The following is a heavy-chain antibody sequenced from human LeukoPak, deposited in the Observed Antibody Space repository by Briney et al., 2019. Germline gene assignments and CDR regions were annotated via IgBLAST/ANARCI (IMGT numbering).Heavy chain of an antibody. CDR3: ARGTRGGGDAH. V-gene: IGHV4-34*01. CDR1: GGSFSGYY. D-gene: IGHD2-21*02. J-gene: IGHJ4*02. CDR2: INHSGST. Sequence: SETLSLTCAVYGGSFSGYYWSWIRQPPGKGLEWIGEINHSGSTNYNPSLESRVTISVDTSKNQFSLKLSSVTAADTAVYYCARGTRGGGDAHWGQGTLVTVSS.